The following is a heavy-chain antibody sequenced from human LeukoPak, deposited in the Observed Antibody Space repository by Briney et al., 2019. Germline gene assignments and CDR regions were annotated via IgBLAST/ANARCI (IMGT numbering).Heavy chain of an antibody. CDR2: IYSGGST. D-gene: IGHD1-1*01. V-gene: IGHV3-53*01. J-gene: IGHJ4*02. CDR1: GFTVSSSY. CDR3: ANQRRYNWNALGFDY. Sequence: GGSLRLSCAASGFTVSSSYMSWVRQAPGKGLEWVSVIYSGGSTYYADSVKGRFTISRDNSKNTLYLQMNSLRAEDTAVYYCANQRRYNWNALGFDYWGQGTLVTVSS.